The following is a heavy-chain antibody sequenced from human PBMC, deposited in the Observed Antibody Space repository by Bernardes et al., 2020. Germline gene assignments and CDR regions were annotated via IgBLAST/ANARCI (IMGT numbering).Heavy chain of an antibody. CDR1: GGSISSSSYY. J-gene: IGHJ4*02. D-gene: IGHD6-19*01. CDR2: IYYSGST. V-gene: IGHV4-39*01. Sequence: SETLSLTCTVSGGSISSSSYYWGWIRQPPGKGLEWIGSIYYSGSTYYNPSLKSRVTISVDTSKNQFSLKLSSVTAADTAVYYCARHEVAGTFYYFDYWGQGTLVTVSS. CDR3: ARHEVAGTFYYFDY.